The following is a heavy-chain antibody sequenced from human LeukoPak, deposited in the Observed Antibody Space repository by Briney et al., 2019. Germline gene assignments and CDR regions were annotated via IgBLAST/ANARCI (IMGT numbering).Heavy chain of an antibody. V-gene: IGHV1-2*02. CDR1: GYTFTNYD. CDR2: INPNSGGT. J-gene: IGHJ3*02. Sequence: ASVKVSCKASGYTFTNYDINWVRQATGQGLEWMGWINPNSGGTNYAQKFQGRVTMTRDTSISTAYMELSRLRSDDTAVYYCARESIAARYAFDIWGQGTMVTVSS. CDR3: ARESIAARYAFDI. D-gene: IGHD6-6*01.